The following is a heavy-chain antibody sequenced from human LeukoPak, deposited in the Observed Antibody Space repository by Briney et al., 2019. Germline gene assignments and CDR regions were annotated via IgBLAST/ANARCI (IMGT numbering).Heavy chain of an antibody. V-gene: IGHV4-59*01. D-gene: IGHD3-16*01. CDR1: GGSISSYY. CDR2: AYYSGST. CDR3: ASRLGRNYYGMDV. Sequence: SSETLSLTCTVSGGSISSYYWNWIRQPPGKALEWLGYAYYSGSTNYNPSLKTRLTISVDTSKAQFSLTLSSVTAADTAIYYCASRLGRNYYGMDVWGQGTTVIVSS. J-gene: IGHJ6*02.